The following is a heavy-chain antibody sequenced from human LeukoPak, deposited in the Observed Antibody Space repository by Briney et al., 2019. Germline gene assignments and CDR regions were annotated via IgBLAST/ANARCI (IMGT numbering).Heavy chain of an antibody. CDR3: ATLPAAPGWFDP. J-gene: IGHJ5*02. Sequence: PGGSLRLSCAASGFTFSSYSRNWVRQAPGKGGEWGSSISSSSSNIYYADSVKGRFTIDRDNAKNSLYMQMNSLRAEDTAVYYCATLPAAPGWFDPWGQGTLVTVSS. V-gene: IGHV3-21*01. D-gene: IGHD2-2*01. CDR1: GFTFSSYS. CDR2: ISSSSSNI.